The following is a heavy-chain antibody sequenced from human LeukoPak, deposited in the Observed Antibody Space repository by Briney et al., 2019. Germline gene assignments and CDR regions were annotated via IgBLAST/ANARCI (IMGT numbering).Heavy chain of an antibody. J-gene: IGHJ4*02. CDR2: TSYDGSKK. Sequence: PGGALRLSCAASGFTFSSFIMDWVRQAPGKGVEWGGVTSYDGSKKYYADSVNGRFTISRDNSKNTRYLHVNSLRDEDTAVYYCASRRLDSDYWGQGTLVTVSS. CDR1: GFTFSSFI. V-gene: IGHV3-30*04. CDR3: ASRRLDSDY. D-gene: IGHD3-22*01.